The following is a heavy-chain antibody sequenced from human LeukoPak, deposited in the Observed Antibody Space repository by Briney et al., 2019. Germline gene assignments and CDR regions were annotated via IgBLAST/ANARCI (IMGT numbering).Heavy chain of an antibody. V-gene: IGHV4-59*01. Sequence: SETLSLTCTVSGGSISSYYWSWIRQPPGKGLEWIGYIYYSGSTNYNPSLKSRVTISVDTSKNQFSLKLSSVTAADTAVYYCARLGYCSGGSCYGGLVWGQGTLVTVSS. D-gene: IGHD2-15*01. J-gene: IGHJ4*02. CDR1: GGSISSYY. CDR2: IYYSGST. CDR3: ARLGYCSGGSCYGGLV.